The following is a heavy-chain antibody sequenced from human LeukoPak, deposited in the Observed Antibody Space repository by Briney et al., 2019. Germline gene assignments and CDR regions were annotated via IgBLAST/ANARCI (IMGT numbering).Heavy chain of an antibody. CDR1: GRSFSSYY. V-gene: IGHV4-59*01. D-gene: IGHD4/OR15-4a*01. CDR3: ARVVEFQVLSFDP. Sequence: PSETLSLTCNVSGRSFSSYYWTWIRQPSGKGLEWIGNVYYSGGTNYKSSLKSRVSISVDRSKNQFSLELRSVTPADTAVYYCARVVEFQVLSFDPWGQGTLVTVSS. J-gene: IGHJ5*02. CDR2: VYYSGGT.